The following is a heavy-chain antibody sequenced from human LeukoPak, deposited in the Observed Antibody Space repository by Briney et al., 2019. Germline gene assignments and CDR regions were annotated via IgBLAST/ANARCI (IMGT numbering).Heavy chain of an antibody. Sequence: SQTLSLTCAISGDSVSSNSAAWNWIRQSPSRGLEWLGRTYYRSKWYNDYAVSVKSRITINPDTSKNQFSLQLNSVTPEDTAVYYCARSWETGTLRIVSCFDYWGQGTLVTVSS. CDR2: TYYRSKWYN. CDR3: ARSWETGTLRIVSCFDY. D-gene: IGHD1-7*01. CDR1: GDSVSSNSAA. J-gene: IGHJ4*02. V-gene: IGHV6-1*01.